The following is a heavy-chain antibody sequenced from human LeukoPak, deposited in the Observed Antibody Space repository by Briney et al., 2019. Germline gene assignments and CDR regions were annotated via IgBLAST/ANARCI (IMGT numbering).Heavy chain of an antibody. CDR3: ARGEFLAPGYSSSWYLTFDY. CDR2: IYSGGST. J-gene: IGHJ4*02. CDR1: GFTVSSNY. D-gene: IGHD6-13*01. Sequence: GGSLRLSCAASGFTVSSNYMSWVRQAPGKGLEWVSVIYSGGSTYYADSVKGRFTISRDNSKNTLYLQMNSLRAEDTAVYYCARGEFLAPGYSSSWYLTFDYWGQGTLVTVSS. V-gene: IGHV3-53*01.